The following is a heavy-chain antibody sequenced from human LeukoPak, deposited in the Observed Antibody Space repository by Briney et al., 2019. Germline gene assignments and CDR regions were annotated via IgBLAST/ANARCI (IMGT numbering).Heavy chain of an antibody. CDR1: GYTFTSYD. V-gene: IGHV1-2*02. J-gene: IGHJ5*02. D-gene: IGHD3-10*01. Sequence: ASVKVSCKASGYTFTSYDINWVRQATGQGLEWMGWINPNSGGTNYAQKFQGRVTMTRDTSISTAYMELSRLRSDDTAVYYCARNMVRGVRFDPWGQGTLVTVSS. CDR3: ARNMVRGVRFDP. CDR2: INPNSGGT.